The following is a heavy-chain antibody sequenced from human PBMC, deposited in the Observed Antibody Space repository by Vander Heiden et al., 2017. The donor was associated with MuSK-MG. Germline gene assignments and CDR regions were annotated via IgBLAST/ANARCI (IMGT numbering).Heavy chain of an antibody. CDR3: VRDLGYFET. J-gene: IGHJ4*02. Sequence: SGPGLVKPSQTLSLTCAISGDSVSSNSAAWNWFRQSPSRGPEWLGRTYYRSTWHHEYAISVRSRISINPDTSKNQFTLQLNSVTPEDTAIYYCVRDLGYFETWGQGTLVTVSS. CDR2: TYYRSTWHH. V-gene: IGHV6-1*01. CDR1: GDSVSSNSAA. D-gene: IGHD7-27*01.